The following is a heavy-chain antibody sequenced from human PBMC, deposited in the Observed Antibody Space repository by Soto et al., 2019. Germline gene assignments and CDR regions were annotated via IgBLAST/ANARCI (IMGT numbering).Heavy chain of an antibody. CDR3: ARGSYGDYHDAFDI. J-gene: IGHJ3*02. D-gene: IGHD4-17*01. V-gene: IGHV3-33*01. CDR2: IWYDGSNK. Sequence: PGGSLRLSCAASGFTFSSYGMHWVRQAPGKGLEWVAVIWYDGSNKYYADSVKGRFTISRDNSKNTLYLQMNSLRAEDTAVYYCARGSYGDYHDAFDIWGQGTMVTVSS. CDR1: GFTFSSYG.